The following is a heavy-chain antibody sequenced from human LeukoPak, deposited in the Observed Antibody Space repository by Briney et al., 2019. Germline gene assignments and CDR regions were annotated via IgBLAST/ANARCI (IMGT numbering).Heavy chain of an antibody. Sequence: PSETLSLTCAVYGGSFSGYYWSWIRQPPGKGLEWIGYIYYSGSTNYNPSLKSRVTISVDTSKNQFSLKLSSVTAADTAVYYCARGGPEWELFSGFDYWGQGTLVTVSS. CDR3: ARGGPEWELFSGFDY. J-gene: IGHJ4*02. V-gene: IGHV4-59*01. D-gene: IGHD1-26*01. CDR1: GGSFSGYY. CDR2: IYYSGST.